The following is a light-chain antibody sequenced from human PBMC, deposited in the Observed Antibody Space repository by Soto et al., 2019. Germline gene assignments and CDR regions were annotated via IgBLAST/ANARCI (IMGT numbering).Light chain of an antibody. V-gene: IGKV1-27*01. J-gene: IGKJ2*01. Sequence: DIRMTQSPSSLSAFVGDTVTITCRASQDIIYYLAWYQQKPGKIPKLLIHSASTLQTGVQSRFSGTGSGTGFTLTINNLQPEDVAPYYCQQYNSAHNTFGQGSRLEIK. CDR3: QQYNSAHNT. CDR1: QDIIYY. CDR2: SAS.